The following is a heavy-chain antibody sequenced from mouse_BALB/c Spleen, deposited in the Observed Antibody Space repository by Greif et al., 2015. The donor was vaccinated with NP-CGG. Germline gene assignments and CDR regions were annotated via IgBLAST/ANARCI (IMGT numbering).Heavy chain of an antibody. V-gene: IGHV5-9-3*01. Sequence: EVKVEESGGGLVKPGGSLKLSCAAPGFTFSSYAMSWVRQTPEKRLEWVATISSGGSYTYYPDSVKGRFTISRDNAKNTLYLQMSSLRSEDTAMYYCARHETGSFAYWGQGTLVTVSA. CDR3: ARHETGSFAY. CDR2: ISSGGSYT. J-gene: IGHJ3*01. D-gene: IGHD4-1*01. CDR1: GFTFSSYA.